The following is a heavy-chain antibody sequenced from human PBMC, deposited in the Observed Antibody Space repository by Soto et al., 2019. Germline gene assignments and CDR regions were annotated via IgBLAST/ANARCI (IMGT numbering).Heavy chain of an antibody. Sequence: SVKVSCKASGGTFSRYTITWVLQAPGQGLEWMGGITPMFGTPNYAQKFQGRVTITADESTSTAYMELSSLRSEDTAMYYCARDGTLYDSSAYYYLYWGQGTLVTVPS. CDR1: GGTFSRYT. D-gene: IGHD3-22*01. CDR3: ARDGTLYDSSAYYYLY. J-gene: IGHJ4*02. CDR2: ITPMFGTP. V-gene: IGHV1-69*13.